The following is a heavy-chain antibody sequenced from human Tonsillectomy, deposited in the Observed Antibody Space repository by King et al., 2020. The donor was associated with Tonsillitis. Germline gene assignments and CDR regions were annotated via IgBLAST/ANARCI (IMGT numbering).Heavy chain of an antibody. CDR2: ISSDGSNT. V-gene: IGHV3-33*05. J-gene: IGHJ4*02. D-gene: IGHD6-19*01. CDR3: ARERLYSSEWGIDN. Sequence: VQLVESGGGVVKPGRSLRLSCVAFGFSFSNYGMHWVRQAPGKGLEWVAVISSDGSNTHYAAFVKGRFTISRETSKNTLYQQMSSLRAEDTAVYYCARERLYSSEWGIDNWGQGTLLTVSS. CDR1: GFSFSNYG.